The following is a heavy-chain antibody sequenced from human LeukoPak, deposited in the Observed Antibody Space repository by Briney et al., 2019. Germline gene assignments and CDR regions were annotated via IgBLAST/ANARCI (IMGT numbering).Heavy chain of an antibody. CDR3: AREGGPYRPLDY. V-gene: IGHV1-69*13. Sequence: ASVRVSCKASGGTFSSYAISWVRQAPGQGLEWMGGIIPIFGTANYAQKFQGRVTITADESTSTAYMELSSLRSEDTAVYYCAREGGPYRPLDYSGQGTLVTVSS. CDR2: IIPIFGTA. CDR1: GGTFSSYA. J-gene: IGHJ4*02.